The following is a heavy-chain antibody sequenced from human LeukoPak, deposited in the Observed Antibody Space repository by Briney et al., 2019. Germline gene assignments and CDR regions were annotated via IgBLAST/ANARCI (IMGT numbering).Heavy chain of an antibody. CDR1: GYTFTGYY. J-gene: IGHJ4*02. D-gene: IGHD1-14*01. Sequence: VASVKVSCKASGYTFTGYYMHWVRQAPGQGLEWMGWINPNSGGTNYAQKFQGRVTMTRNTSISTAYMELSSLRSEDTAVYYCARGRIAGHDYWGQGTLVTVSS. CDR2: INPNSGGT. CDR3: ARGRIAGHDY. V-gene: IGHV1-2*02.